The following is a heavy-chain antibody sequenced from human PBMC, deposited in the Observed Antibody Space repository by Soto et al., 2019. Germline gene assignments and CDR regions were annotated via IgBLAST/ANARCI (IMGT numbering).Heavy chain of an antibody. CDR2: IFSNYEK. Sequence: QVTLKESGPVLVKPTETLTLTCTVSGFSLSNGRMGVSWIRQPPGKALEWLAHIFSNYEKSYSTSLKSRLTIAKDTSNSQVVLTMTNMDPVDTATYYCARIHASRYNSGWYYWFDPWGQGTLVTVSA. CDR3: ARIHASRYNSGWYYWFDP. V-gene: IGHV2-26*01. J-gene: IGHJ5*02. CDR1: GFSLSNGRMG. D-gene: IGHD6-13*01.